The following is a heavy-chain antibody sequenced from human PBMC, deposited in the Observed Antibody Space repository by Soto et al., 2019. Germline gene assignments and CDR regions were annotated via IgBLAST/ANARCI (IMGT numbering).Heavy chain of an antibody. CDR2: ISWNSGSI. CDR1: GFTFDDYA. CDR3: AKDNPPYYYGMDV. J-gene: IGHJ6*02. Sequence: EVQLVESGGGLVQPGRSLRLSCAASGFTFDDYAMHWVRQAPGKGLEWVSGISWNSGSIGYADSVKGRFTISRDNAKNSLSLQMNSLRAEDTALYYCAKDNPPYYYGMDVWGQGTTVTVSS. V-gene: IGHV3-9*01.